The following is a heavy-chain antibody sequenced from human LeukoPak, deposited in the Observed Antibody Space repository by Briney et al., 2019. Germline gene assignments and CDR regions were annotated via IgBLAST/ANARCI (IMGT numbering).Heavy chain of an antibody. CDR1: GLTFSSYS. CDR2: ISTRSTYI. D-gene: IGHD3-10*01. CDR3: ARYVVLWFGEEEYYFDY. V-gene: IGHV3-21*01. J-gene: IGHJ4*02. Sequence: NPGGSLRLSCAASGLTFSSYSMNWVRQAPGKGLEWVSSISTRSTYIYYADSVKGRFTISSDNAKNSLYLQMNSLRVEDTALYYCARYVVLWFGEEEYYFDYWGQGTLVTVSS.